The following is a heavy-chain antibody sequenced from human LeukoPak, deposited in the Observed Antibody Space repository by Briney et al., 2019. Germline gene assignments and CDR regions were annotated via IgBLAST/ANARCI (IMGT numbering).Heavy chain of an antibody. CDR1: GFSFSNYE. CDR3: ARGVTTAHDAFDR. D-gene: IGHD1/OR15-1a*01. J-gene: IGHJ3*02. Sequence: GGSLRLSCAASGFSFSNYEMNWVRQAPGKGLEWVSYISSTGRSTYYPDSVKGRFPISRDNAENSLYLEMNSLRAEDTAFYYCARGVTTAHDAFDRWGQGTMVTVSS. V-gene: IGHV3-48*03. CDR2: ISSTGRST.